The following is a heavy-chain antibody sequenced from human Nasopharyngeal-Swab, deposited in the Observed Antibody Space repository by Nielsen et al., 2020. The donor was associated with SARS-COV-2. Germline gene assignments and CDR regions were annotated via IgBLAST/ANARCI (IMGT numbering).Heavy chain of an antibody. CDR2: IWYDGSNK. CDR3: ARESWSGSYPDAFDI. D-gene: IGHD1-26*01. Sequence: VRQAPGKGLEWVAVIWYDGSNKYYADSVKGRFTISRDNSKNTLYLQMNSLRAEDTEVEDWARESWSGSYPDAFDIWGQGTIVTVSS. J-gene: IGHJ3*02. V-gene: IGHV3-33*01.